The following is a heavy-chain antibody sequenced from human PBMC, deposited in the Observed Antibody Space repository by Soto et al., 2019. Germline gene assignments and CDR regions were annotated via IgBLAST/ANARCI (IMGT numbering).Heavy chain of an antibody. D-gene: IGHD4-17*01. J-gene: IGHJ4*02. CDR2: MSSTSNIA. CDR3: ASCYGDYEFPCEY. Sequence: LRLSCAGSGFTFTDYSMIWVRQAPGKGLEWISYMSSTSNIAYYVDSVNGRFTTSRDNDKNSLYLQMNSLRDEDTAVYYCASCYGDYEFPCEYWGQGTLVTVSS. V-gene: IGHV3-48*02. CDR1: GFTFTDYS.